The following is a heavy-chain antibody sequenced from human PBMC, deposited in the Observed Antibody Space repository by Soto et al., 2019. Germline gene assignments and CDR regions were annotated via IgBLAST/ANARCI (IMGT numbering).Heavy chain of an antibody. D-gene: IGHD2-15*01. CDR1: GFTFSSYC. Sequence: PXGSLRLSFVASGFTFSSYCMSWVRQAPGKGPEWVANIKEDGSEKYYVDSVKGRFTISRDNVKNSLYLQMNSLRAEDTAVYYCGRGYARCDYWGQGTLVTVSS. V-gene: IGHV3-7*03. CDR3: GRGYARCDY. J-gene: IGHJ4*02. CDR2: IKEDGSEK.